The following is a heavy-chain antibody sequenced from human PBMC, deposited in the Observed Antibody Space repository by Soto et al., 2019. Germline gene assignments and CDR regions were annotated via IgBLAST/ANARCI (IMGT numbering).Heavy chain of an antibody. V-gene: IGHV4-34*01. D-gene: IGHD3-22*01. CDR3: ARAKYDSSGYYRTTYYYYYGMDV. Sequence: SETLSLTCAVYGGSFSGYYLSWIRQPPGKGLEWIGEINHSGSTNYNPSLKSRVTISVDTSKNQFSLKLSSVTAADTAVYYCARAKYDSSGYYRTTYYYYYGMDVWGQGTTVTVSS. J-gene: IGHJ6*02. CDR1: GGSFSGYY. CDR2: INHSGST.